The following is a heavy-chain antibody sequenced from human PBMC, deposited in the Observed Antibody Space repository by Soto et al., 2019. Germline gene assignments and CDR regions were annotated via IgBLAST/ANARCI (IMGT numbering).Heavy chain of an antibody. CDR1: GGSISSNY. CDR3: AKVRGGSYYEGFDY. Sequence: QVQLQESGPGLVKPPETLSLTCTVTGGSISSNYWSWIRQPPGKGLEWIGYVYYSGYTNYNPSLKSRVTISVDTSKNQFSLKLSSVTAADTAVYYCAKVRGGSYYEGFDYWGQGILVTVSS. D-gene: IGHD1-26*01. V-gene: IGHV4-59*01. CDR2: VYYSGYT. J-gene: IGHJ4*02.